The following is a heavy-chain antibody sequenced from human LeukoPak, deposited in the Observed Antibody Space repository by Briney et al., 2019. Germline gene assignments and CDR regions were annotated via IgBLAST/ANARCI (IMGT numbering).Heavy chain of an antibody. V-gene: IGHV3-74*01. CDR1: GFTFSSYW. D-gene: IGHD3-22*01. J-gene: IGHJ1*01. Sequence: PGGSLRLSCAASGFTFSSYWMHWVRQAPGKGVVWVSRINSDGSSTSYADSVKGRFTISRDNSKNTLYLQINSLRAEDTAVYYCANDDSSGYYFVLADHLYFQHWGQGTLVTVSS. CDR3: ANDDSSGYYFVLADHLYFQH. CDR2: INSDGSST.